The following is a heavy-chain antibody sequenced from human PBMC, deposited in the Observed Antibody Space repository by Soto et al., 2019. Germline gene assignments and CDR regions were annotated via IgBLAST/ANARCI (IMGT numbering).Heavy chain of an antibody. J-gene: IGHJ2*01. CDR1: GFTFSNAW. CDR3: TIDGGDTAMAWYFDL. CDR2: IKSKTDGGTT. V-gene: IGHV3-15*07. Sequence: GGSLRLSCAASGFTFSNAWMNWVRQAPGKGLEWVGRIKSKTDGGTTDYAATVKGRFTISRDDSKNTLYLQMNSLKTEDTAVYYCTIDGGDTAMAWYFDLWGRGTLVTVSS. D-gene: IGHD5-18*01.